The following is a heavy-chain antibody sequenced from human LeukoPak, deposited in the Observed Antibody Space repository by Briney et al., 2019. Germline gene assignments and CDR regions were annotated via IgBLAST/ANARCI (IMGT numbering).Heavy chain of an antibody. D-gene: IGHD2-2*01. Sequence: ASVKVSCKASGGTFGSYAISWVRQAPGQGLEWMGGIIPIFGTANYAQKFQGRVTITADESTSTAYMELSSLRSEDTAVYYCASRAAADIVVVPAADADYWGQGTLVTVSS. CDR1: GGTFGSYA. J-gene: IGHJ4*02. CDR2: IIPIFGTA. V-gene: IGHV1-69*01. CDR3: ASRAAADIVVVPAADADY.